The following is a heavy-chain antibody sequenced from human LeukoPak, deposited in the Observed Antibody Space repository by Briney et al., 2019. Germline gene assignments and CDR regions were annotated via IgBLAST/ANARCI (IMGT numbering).Heavy chain of an antibody. V-gene: IGHV3-48*01. CDR3: ANSDHSFGYNYYGMDV. J-gene: IGHJ6*02. D-gene: IGHD3-3*01. CDR1: GFTFSSYS. CDR2: ISSSSSTI. Sequence: GGSLRLSCAASGFTFSSYSMNWVRQAPGKGLEWVSYISSSSSTIYYADSVKGRFTISRDNAKNSLYLQMNSLRAEDTAVYYCANSDHSFGYNYYGMDVWGQGTTVTVSS.